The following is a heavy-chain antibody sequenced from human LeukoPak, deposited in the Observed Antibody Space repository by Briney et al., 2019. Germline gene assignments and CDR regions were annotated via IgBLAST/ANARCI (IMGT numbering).Heavy chain of an antibody. Sequence: GGSLRLSCAASGFTVSSNYMSWVRQAPGKGLEWVSYISSSSSTIYYADSVKGRFTISRDNAKNSLYLQMNSLRDEDTAVYYCARGVGSGSYPIFGYWGQGTLVTVSS. V-gene: IGHV3-48*02. CDR2: ISSSSSTI. CDR1: GFTVSSNY. D-gene: IGHD3-10*01. CDR3: ARGVGSGSYPIFGY. J-gene: IGHJ4*02.